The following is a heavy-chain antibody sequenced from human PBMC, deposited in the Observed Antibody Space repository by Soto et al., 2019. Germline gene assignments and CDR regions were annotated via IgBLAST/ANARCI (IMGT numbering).Heavy chain of an antibody. D-gene: IGHD3-10*01. V-gene: IGHV1-69*18. CDR2: IIPAFGTT. CDR1: GGTFSGYP. CDR3: ARDGGFGELKY. Sequence: QVQLVQSGAELKKPGSSVKVSCQASGGTFSGYPLNWVRQDPGQGLERMGRIIPAFGTTNDAQRFEGRVTFTADESTNTAYMELRGLWSEDTAVYYCARDGGFGELKYWGPGTLVTVS. J-gene: IGHJ4*02.